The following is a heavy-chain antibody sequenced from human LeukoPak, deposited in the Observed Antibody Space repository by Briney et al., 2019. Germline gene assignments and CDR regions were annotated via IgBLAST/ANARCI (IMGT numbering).Heavy chain of an antibody. CDR1: GFTFSTYE. J-gene: IGHJ3*02. V-gene: IGHV3-48*03. Sequence: GGSLRLSCAASGFTFSTYEMNWVRQAPGKGLEWISYISGSGSSIFYADSLQGRFTVSRDNAKNSVYLQMNSLRAEDTAVYYCAREGGFGYDDAFDTWGHGTTVTVSS. D-gene: IGHD3-16*02. CDR3: AREGGFGYDDAFDT. CDR2: ISGSGSSI.